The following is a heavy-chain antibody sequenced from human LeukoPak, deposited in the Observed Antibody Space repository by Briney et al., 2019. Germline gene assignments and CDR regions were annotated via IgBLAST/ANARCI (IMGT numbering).Heavy chain of an antibody. V-gene: IGHV1-18*01. CDR1: GDTFTSYG. Sequence: GASVKVSCKACGDTFTSYGISWVRQAPGQGGEGMGWISAYNGNTEYAQKVQGRVTMTTDTSTSTAYMELRSLRSDDTAVYYCARVTSPSFYSSSWYRSPRSYMDVWGKGTTVTVSS. CDR2: ISAYNGNT. J-gene: IGHJ6*03. CDR3: ARVTSPSFYSSSWYRSPRSYMDV. D-gene: IGHD6-13*01.